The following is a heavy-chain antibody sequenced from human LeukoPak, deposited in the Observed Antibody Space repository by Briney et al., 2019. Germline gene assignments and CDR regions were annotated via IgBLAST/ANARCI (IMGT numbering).Heavy chain of an antibody. V-gene: IGHV3-74*01. CDR3: ARISLSGWVNDH. CDR1: GFTFSSHW. J-gene: IGHJ4*02. Sequence: GGSLRLSCAASGFTFSSHWMHWVRQAPGKGLVWVTRISSDGSSTRYADSVRGRFTISRDNAENTLYLQMSSLRAEDTAMYYCARISLSGWVNDHWGQGTLVTVSS. CDR2: ISSDGSST. D-gene: IGHD6-19*01.